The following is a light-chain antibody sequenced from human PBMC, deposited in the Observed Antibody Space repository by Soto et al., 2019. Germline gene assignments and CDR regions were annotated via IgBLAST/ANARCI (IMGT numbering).Light chain of an antibody. CDR3: CSYAGSYTVV. V-gene: IGLV2-11*01. CDR2: DVS. CDR1: SSDVGGYNY. Sequence: QSALTQPRSVSGSPGQSVTISCTGTSSDVGGYNYVSWYQQHPGKAPKLMIYDVSKRPSGVPDRFSGSKSGNTASLTISGHQAEDEAYYYCCSYAGSYTVVFGGGTKVTVL. J-gene: IGLJ2*01.